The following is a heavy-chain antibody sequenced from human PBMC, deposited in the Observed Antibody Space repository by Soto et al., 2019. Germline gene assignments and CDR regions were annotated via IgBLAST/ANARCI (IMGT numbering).Heavy chain of an antibody. J-gene: IGHJ4*02. CDR3: AGGYDSSFDY. D-gene: IGHD5-12*01. Sequence: SETLSLTCTFSGCSISSYYWSWIRQPPGKGLEWIGYIYYSGSTNYNPSLKSRVTISVDTSKNQFSLKLSSVTAADTAVYYCAGGYDSSFDYWGQGTLVTVSS. CDR2: IYYSGST. CDR1: GCSISSYY. V-gene: IGHV4-59*01.